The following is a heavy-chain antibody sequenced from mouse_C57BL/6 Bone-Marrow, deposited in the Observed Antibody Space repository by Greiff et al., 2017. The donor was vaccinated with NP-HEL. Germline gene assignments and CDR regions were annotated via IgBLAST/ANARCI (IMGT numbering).Heavy chain of an antibody. V-gene: IGHV5-4*01. CDR1: GFTFSSYA. D-gene: IGHD3-2*02. CDR3: ASGSSSGYKAWFAY. J-gene: IGHJ3*01. CDR2: ISDGGSYT. Sequence: EVQLVESGGGLVKPGGSLKLSCAASGFTFSSYAMSWVRQTPEKRLEWVATISDGGSYTYYPDNVKGRFTISRDNAKNNLYLQMSHLKSEDTAMYYCASGSSSGYKAWFAYWGQGTLVTVSA.